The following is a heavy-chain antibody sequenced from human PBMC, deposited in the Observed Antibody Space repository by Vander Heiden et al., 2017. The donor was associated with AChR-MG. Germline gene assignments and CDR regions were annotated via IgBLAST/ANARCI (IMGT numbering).Heavy chain of an antibody. V-gene: IGHV3-48*03. CDR3: ARGSSSWYGRIDY. J-gene: IGHJ4*02. D-gene: IGHD6-13*01. CDR2: ISSSGSTI. Sequence: EVQLVESGGGLVQPGGSLRLSCAASGFTFSSYEMNWVRQAPGKGLEWVSYISSSGSTIYYADSVKGRFTISRDNAKNSLYLQMNSLRAEDTAVYYCARGSSSWYGRIDYWGQGTLVTVSS. CDR1: GFTFSSYE.